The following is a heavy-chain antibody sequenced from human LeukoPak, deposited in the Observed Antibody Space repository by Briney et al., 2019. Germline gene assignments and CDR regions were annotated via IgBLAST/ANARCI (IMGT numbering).Heavy chain of an antibody. CDR3: ARDSRSWAVDY. CDR2: IKSSGGST. CDR1: GYTFTSYH. Sequence: ASVEVSCKASGYTFTSYHMHWVRQAPGQGLEWMGIIKSSGGSTSYAQKFQGRVTMTRDTSTSTVHMELSSLRSEDTAVYYCARDSRSWAVDYWGRGTLVTVSS. V-gene: IGHV1-46*01. J-gene: IGHJ4*02. D-gene: IGHD6-13*01.